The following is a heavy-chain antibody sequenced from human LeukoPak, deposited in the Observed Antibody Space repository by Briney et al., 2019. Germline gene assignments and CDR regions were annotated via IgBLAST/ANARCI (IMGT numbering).Heavy chain of an antibody. V-gene: IGHV3-33*06. CDR2: IWYDGSNK. D-gene: IGHD2-15*01. J-gene: IGHJ1*01. CDR1: GFTFSSYG. CDR3: AKDQEGAHCSGGSCYFFYFQH. Sequence: GGSLRLSCAASGFTFSSYGMHWVRQAPGKGLEWVAVIWYDGSNKYYADSVKGRFTISRDNSKNTLYLQMNSLRAEDTAVYYCAKDQEGAHCSGGSCYFFYFQHGGQGTLVTVSS.